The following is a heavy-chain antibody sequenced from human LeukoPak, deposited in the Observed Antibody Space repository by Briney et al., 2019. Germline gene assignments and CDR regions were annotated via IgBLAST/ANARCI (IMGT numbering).Heavy chain of an antibody. CDR3: ARHATYYYDSSGYGIDY. CDR1: GGSITSSY. Sequence: AETLSLTCTVSGGSITSSYWSWIRQSPGKGLEWIGYIYYSGSTYYNPSLKSRVTISVDTSKNQFSLKLSSVTAADTAVYYCARHATYYYDSSGYGIDYWGQGTLVTVSS. CDR2: IYYSGST. D-gene: IGHD3-22*01. J-gene: IGHJ4*02. V-gene: IGHV4-59*06.